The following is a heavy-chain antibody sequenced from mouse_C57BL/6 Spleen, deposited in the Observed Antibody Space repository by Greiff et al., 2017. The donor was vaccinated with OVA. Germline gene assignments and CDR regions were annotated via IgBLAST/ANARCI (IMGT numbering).Heavy chain of an antibody. Sequence: VQLKESGPELVKPGASVKIPCKASGYTFTDYNMDWVKQSHGKSLEWIGDINPNNGGTIYNQKFKGKATLTVDKSSSTAYMELRSLTSEDTAVYYCARPYLPYGNYGAMDYWGQGTSVTVSS. CDR3: ARPYLPYGNYGAMDY. D-gene: IGHD2-10*02. J-gene: IGHJ4*01. CDR1: GYTFTDYN. V-gene: IGHV1-18*01. CDR2: INPNNGGT.